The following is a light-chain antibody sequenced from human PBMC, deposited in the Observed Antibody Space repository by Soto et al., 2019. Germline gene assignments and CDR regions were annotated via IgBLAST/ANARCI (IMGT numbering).Light chain of an antibody. CDR1: SSDIGAGYD. CDR2: GNS. J-gene: IGLJ3*02. CDR3: QSYDSRLTGWGM. Sequence: QSVLTQPPSVSGAPGQRVTISCTGSSSDIGAGYDVHWYQQFPGTAPKLLIYGNSNRPSGVPDRFSGSKSGTSASLAITGLQAGDEADYYCQSYDSRLTGWGMFGGGTKLTVL. V-gene: IGLV1-40*01.